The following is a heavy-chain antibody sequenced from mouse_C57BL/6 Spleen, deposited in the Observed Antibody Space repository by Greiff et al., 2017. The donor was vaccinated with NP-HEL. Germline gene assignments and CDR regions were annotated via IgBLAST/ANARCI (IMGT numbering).Heavy chain of an antibody. D-gene: IGHD1-1*01. Sequence: EVQLQQSGPGLVKPSQSLSLTCSVTGYSITSGYYWNWIRQFPGNKLEWMGYISYDGSNNYNPSLKNRISITRDTSKNQFFLKLNSVTTEDTATYYCARGPTVVAIDYWGQGTTLTVSS. CDR2: ISYDGSN. CDR3: ARGPTVVAIDY. J-gene: IGHJ2*01. V-gene: IGHV3-6*01. CDR1: GYSITSGYY.